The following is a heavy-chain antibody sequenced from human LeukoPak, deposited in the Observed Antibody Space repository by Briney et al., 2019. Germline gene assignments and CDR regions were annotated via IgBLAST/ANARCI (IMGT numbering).Heavy chain of an antibody. CDR2: ISYDGSNK. Sequence: GRSLRLSCAASGFTFSSYGIHWVRQAPGKGLEWVAVISYDGSNKYYADSVKGRFTISRDNSKNTLDLQMNSLREEDTAVYDCAKDVRWQLLPYYYFDYWGQGTLVTVSS. V-gene: IGHV3-30*18. CDR1: GFTFSSYG. CDR3: AKDVRWQLLPYYYFDY. J-gene: IGHJ4*02. D-gene: IGHD2-15*01.